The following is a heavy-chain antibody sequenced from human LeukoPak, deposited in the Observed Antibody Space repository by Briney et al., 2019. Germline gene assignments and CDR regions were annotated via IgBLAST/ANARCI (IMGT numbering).Heavy chain of an antibody. CDR2: ISAYNGNT. D-gene: IGHD3-3*01. Sequence: ASVKVSCKASGYTFTSYGISWVRQAPGQGLEWMGWISAYNGNTNYAQKLQGRVTMTTDTSTSTAYMELRSLRSDDTAVYYCARVRGDFWSGYYPDYIETPFDYWGQGTLVTVSS. V-gene: IGHV1-18*01. J-gene: IGHJ4*02. CDR3: ARVRGDFWSGYYPDYIETPFDY. CDR1: GYTFTSYG.